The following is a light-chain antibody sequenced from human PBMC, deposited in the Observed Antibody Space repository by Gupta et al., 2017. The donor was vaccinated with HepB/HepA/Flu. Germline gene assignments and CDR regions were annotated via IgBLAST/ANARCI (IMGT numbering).Light chain of an antibody. Sequence: EIVMTQSPATLSVSPGERASLSCRASQSINNNLAWYQQKPGQAPRLLIYDASTRATGIPARFSGTGSGTEFTLTISSLQSEDFAVYYCQQYNNWPLTFGGGTKVEIK. CDR3: QQYNNWPLT. CDR2: DAS. V-gene: IGKV3-15*01. J-gene: IGKJ4*01. CDR1: QSINNN.